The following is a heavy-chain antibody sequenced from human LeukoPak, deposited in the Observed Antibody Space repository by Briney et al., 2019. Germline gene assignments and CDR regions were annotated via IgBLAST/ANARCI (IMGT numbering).Heavy chain of an antibody. CDR3: ARAANWNDPYDW. J-gene: IGHJ4*02. D-gene: IGHD1-1*01. V-gene: IGHV3-30*03. Sequence: GGSLRLSCAASGFTFSSYGMHWVRQAPGKGLEWVAVISYDGSNKYYADSVKGRFTISRDNSKTTLYLQMNSLRAEDTAVYYCARAANWNDPYDWWGQETLVTVSS. CDR2: ISYDGSNK. CDR1: GFTFSSYG.